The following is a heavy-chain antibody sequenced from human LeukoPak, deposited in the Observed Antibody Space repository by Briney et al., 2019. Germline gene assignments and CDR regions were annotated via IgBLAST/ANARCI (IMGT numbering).Heavy chain of an antibody. CDR2: IKSKTDGGTT. D-gene: IGHD2-21*02. V-gene: IGHV3-15*01. CDR1: GFTFSNAW. J-gene: IGHJ4*02. CDR3: AKDRCGSDCPGPETNYFDD. Sequence: GGSLRLSCAASGFTFSNAWMSWVRQAPGKGLEWVGRIKSKTDGGTTDYAAPVKGRFTISRDDSKNTLYLQMNSLKTEDTAVYYCAKDRCGSDCPGPETNYFDDWGQGTLVTVSS.